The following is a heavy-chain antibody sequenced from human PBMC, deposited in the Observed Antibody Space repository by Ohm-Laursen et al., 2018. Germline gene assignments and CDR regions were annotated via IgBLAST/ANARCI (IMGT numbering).Heavy chain of an antibody. CDR1: GGSISSYY. CDR2: IYYSGNT. V-gene: IGHV4-59*07. Sequence: SDTLSLTWAVSGGSISSYYWSWIRQPPGKGLEWIGYIYYSGNTNYNSSLKSRVTISVDMSKNQFSLKLSSVTAADTAVYYCARLRSSNWFDPWGQGTLVTVSS. CDR3: ARLRSSNWFDP. D-gene: IGHD6-6*01. J-gene: IGHJ5*02.